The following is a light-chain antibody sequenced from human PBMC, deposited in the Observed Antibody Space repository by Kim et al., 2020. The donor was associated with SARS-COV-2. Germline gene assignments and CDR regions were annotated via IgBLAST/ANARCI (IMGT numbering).Light chain of an antibody. J-gene: IGLJ1*01. V-gene: IGLV1-44*01. Sequence: QRVTISCSGSKSNIGSNTVNWYQQLPGTAPQLLIYSNNQRPSGVPDRFSGSKSGTSASLAISGLQSEDEADYYCAAWDDSLNGFYVFGTGTKVTVL. CDR1: KSNIGSNT. CDR3: AAWDDSLNGFYV. CDR2: SNN.